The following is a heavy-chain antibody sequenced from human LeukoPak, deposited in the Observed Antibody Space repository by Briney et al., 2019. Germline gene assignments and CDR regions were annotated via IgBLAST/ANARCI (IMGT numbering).Heavy chain of an antibody. Sequence: GGSLRLSCAASGFTFSSYATHWVRQAPGKGLEWVAIISHDGSNKYYADSVKGRFTISRDNSKNTLYLQMNSLRDDDTAVYYCARANSEQWLVQSDYWGQGTLVTVSS. CDR2: ISHDGSNK. V-gene: IGHV3-30-3*01. CDR3: ARANSEQWLVQSDY. D-gene: IGHD6-19*01. J-gene: IGHJ4*02. CDR1: GFTFSSYA.